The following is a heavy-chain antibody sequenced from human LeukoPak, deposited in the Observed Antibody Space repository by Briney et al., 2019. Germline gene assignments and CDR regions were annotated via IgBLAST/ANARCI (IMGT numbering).Heavy chain of an antibody. J-gene: IGHJ4*02. CDR3: ASTTPDSSGYYYSGY. V-gene: IGHV3-21*01. CDR2: ISSSSSYI. D-gene: IGHD3-22*01. Sequence: PGGSLRLSCAASGFTFSSYAMSWVRQAPGKGLEWVSSISSSSSYIYYADSVKGRFTISRDNAKNSLYLQMNSLRAEDTAVYYCASTTPDSSGYYYSGYWGQGTLVTVSS. CDR1: GFTFSSYA.